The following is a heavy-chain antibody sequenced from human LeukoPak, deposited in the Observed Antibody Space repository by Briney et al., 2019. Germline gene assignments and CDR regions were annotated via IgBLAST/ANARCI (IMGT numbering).Heavy chain of an antibody. CDR2: IIPIFGTA. D-gene: IGHD3-9*01. V-gene: IGHV1-69*01. CDR1: GGAFSSYA. J-gene: IGHJ6*04. Sequence: SVKVSCEASGGAFSSYAISWVRQASGQGLEWMGGIIPIFGTANYAQRFQGRVTITADESTSTAYMELSSLRSEDTAVDYSARDKSFYDILTGYSPYYYYYGMDVWGKGTTVTVSS. CDR3: ARDKSFYDILTGYSPYYYYYGMDV.